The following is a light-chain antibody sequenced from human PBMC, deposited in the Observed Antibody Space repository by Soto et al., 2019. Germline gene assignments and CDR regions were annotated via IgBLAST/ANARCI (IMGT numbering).Light chain of an antibody. V-gene: IGLV4-60*02. J-gene: IGLJ2*01. Sequence: QPVLTQSSSASASLGSSVKLTCTLSSGQSSYIIAWHQQQTGKAPRYLMKLEVSGSYNKGSGVPDRFSGSSSGADRYLTISHLQFEDEADYYCATWDNNILVFGGGTKLTVL. CDR3: ATWDNNILV. CDR2: LEVSGSY. CDR1: SGQSSYI.